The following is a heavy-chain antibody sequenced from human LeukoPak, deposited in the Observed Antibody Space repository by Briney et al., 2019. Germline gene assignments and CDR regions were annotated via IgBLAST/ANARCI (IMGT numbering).Heavy chain of an antibody. V-gene: IGHV3-9*01. J-gene: IGHJ6*03. CDR1: GFTFDDYA. CDR3: AREIVTTDNYYYMDV. D-gene: IGHD4-17*01. Sequence: SGGSLRLSCAASGFTFDDYAMHWVRQAPGKGLEWVSGISWKSDRIGYADSVKGRFTISRDNAKNSLYLQMNSLRVEDTALYYCAREIVTTDNYYYMDVWGKGTTVTVSS. CDR2: ISWKSDRI.